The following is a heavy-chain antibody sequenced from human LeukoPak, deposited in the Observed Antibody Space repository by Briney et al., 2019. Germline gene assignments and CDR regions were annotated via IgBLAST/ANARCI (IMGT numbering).Heavy chain of an antibody. CDR3: AREILDIVVVPAAIDYYGMDV. CDR2: ISAYNGNT. J-gene: IGHJ6*02. Sequence: ASVKVSCKASGYTFTSYGISWVRQAPGQGLEWMGWISAYNGNTNYAQKLQGRVTMTADTSTSTAYMELRSLRSDDTAVYYCAREILDIVVVPAAIDYYGMDVWGQGTTVTVSS. CDR1: GYTFTSYG. D-gene: IGHD2-2*02. V-gene: IGHV1-18*01.